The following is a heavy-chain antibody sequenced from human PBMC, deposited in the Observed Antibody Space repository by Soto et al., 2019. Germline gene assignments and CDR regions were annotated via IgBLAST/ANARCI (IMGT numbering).Heavy chain of an antibody. CDR3: AKDAFGGASDY. CDR1: GFTFSSYA. Sequence: EVQLLESGGGLAQPGGSLTLSCAASGFTFSSYAMHWVRQAPGRGLEWVSTISGSGTNIYYADSVQGRFIISSDNSQNTLFLQMSSLRVEDAAKYYWAKDAFGGASDYWGQGTQVTVAS. D-gene: IGHD3-3*01. V-gene: IGHV3-23*01. CDR2: ISGSGTNI. J-gene: IGHJ4*02.